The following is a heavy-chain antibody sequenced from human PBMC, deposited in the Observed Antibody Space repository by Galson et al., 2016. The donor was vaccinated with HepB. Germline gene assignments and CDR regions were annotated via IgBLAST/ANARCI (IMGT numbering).Heavy chain of an antibody. Sequence: SETLSLTCSVSGGSVSGHYWNWVRQSPQKRLEWLGYLYSSGGSSYNPSLKGRVSISVDTSKNQFSLTLTSVTAADTAVYYCARGAPNEVRYFDKGTFDIWGQGKVVTVSS. CDR2: LYSSGGS. CDR3: ARGAPNEVRYFDKGTFDI. D-gene: IGHD3-9*01. J-gene: IGHJ3*02. V-gene: IGHV4-59*02. CDR1: GGSVSGHY.